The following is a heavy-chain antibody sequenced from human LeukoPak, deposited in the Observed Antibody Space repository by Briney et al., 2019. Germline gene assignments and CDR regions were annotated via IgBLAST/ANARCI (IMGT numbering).Heavy chain of an antibody. V-gene: IGHV4-59*08. CDR3: ARAPYSSSWVDY. Sequence: SETLSLTCTVSGGSITNYYWTWIRQPPGKGLKWIGHIYYSGSTYYNPSLKSRVTISVDTSKNQFSLKLSSVTAADTAVYYCARAPYSSSWVDYWGQGTLVTVSS. CDR2: IYYSGST. CDR1: GGSITNYY. J-gene: IGHJ4*02. D-gene: IGHD6-13*01.